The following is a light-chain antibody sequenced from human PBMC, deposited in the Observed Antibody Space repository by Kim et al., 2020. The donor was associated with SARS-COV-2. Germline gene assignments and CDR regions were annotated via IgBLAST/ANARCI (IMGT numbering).Light chain of an antibody. J-gene: IGLJ3*02. Sequence: SYELTQPLSVSVALGKTARVTCGGNNIGSKNVHWYQQKPGQAPVLVIYRDGNRPSGIPERFSGSNSGNTATLTISRAQAGDEADYYCQVWDSSVWVFGGGTQLTVL. CDR2: RDG. CDR3: QVWDSSVWV. V-gene: IGLV3-9*01. CDR1: NIGSKN.